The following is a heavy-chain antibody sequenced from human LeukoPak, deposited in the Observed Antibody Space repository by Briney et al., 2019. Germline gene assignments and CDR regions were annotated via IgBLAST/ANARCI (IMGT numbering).Heavy chain of an antibody. Sequence: GGSLRLSCSASGFTFSSYAMHWVRQAPGKGLEYVSAISSNGDNTYYAASVKGRFTISRDNSKNTLFLQVSSLRPEDTAVYYCVKRSPTAFYFHSWGQGTLVTVSS. V-gene: IGHV3-64D*06. CDR3: VKRSPTAFYFHS. D-gene: IGHD6-13*01. CDR1: GFTFSSYA. CDR2: ISSNGDNT. J-gene: IGHJ4*02.